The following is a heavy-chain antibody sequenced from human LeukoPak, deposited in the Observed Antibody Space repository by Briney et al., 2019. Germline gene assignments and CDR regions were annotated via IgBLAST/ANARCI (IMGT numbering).Heavy chain of an antibody. J-gene: IGHJ4*02. CDR2: ISSSSSYI. CDR3: ARDMGYSGSWPGYFDY. V-gene: IGHV3-21*03. D-gene: IGHD1-26*01. CDR1: GFTFSNYW. Sequence: EGSLRLSCAASGFTFSNYWMHWVRQAPGKGLEWVSSISSSSSYIYYGDSVRGRFTISRDNAKNSLYLQMKSLRAEDTTVYYCARDMGYSGSWPGYFDYWGQGVLVTVSS.